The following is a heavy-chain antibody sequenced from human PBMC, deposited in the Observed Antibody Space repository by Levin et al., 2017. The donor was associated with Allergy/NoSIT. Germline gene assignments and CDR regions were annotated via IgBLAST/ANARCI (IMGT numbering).Heavy chain of an antibody. J-gene: IGHJ3*02. CDR1: GFTFSDYY. Sequence: GESLKISCAASGFTFSDYYMSWIRQAPGKGLEWVSYISSSGSTIYYADSVKGRFTISRDNAKNSLYLQMNSLRAEDTAVYYCARLNTNGGDSGWYWETKTSDAFDIWGQGTMVTVSS. CDR3: ARLNTNGGDSGWYWETKTSDAFDI. D-gene: IGHD6-19*01. CDR2: ISSSGSTI. V-gene: IGHV3-11*01.